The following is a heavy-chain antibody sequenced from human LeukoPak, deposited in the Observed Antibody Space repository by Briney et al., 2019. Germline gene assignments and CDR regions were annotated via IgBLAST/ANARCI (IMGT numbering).Heavy chain of an antibody. J-gene: IGHJ5*02. D-gene: IGHD4-23*01. V-gene: IGHV4-34*01. CDR2: INHSGST. CDR1: GGSFSGYY. Sequence: PSETLSLTCAVYGGSFSGYYWSWIRQPPGKGLEWIGEINHSGSTNYNPSLKSRVTISVDTSKNQFSLKLSSMTAADTAVYYCARVKVVTPIWFDPWGQGTLVTVSS. CDR3: ARVKVVTPIWFDP.